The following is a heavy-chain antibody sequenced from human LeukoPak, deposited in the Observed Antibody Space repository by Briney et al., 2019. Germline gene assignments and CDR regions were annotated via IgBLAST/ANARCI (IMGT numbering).Heavy chain of an antibody. V-gene: IGHV3-30*02. CDR1: GFTFSRYG. J-gene: IGHJ5*02. Sequence: GGSLRLSCAAPGFTFSRYGMHWVRQAPRKGLEWVAFIHYDGTNAYYADSVKGRFTISRDNSKNTLTLQMNGLRVDDTALYYCVNSGFDPWGQGTLVTVSS. D-gene: IGHD3-10*01. CDR3: VNSGFDP. CDR2: IHYDGTNA.